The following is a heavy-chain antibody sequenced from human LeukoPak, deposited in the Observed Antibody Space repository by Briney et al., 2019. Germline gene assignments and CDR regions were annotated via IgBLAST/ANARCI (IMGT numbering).Heavy chain of an antibody. Sequence: TGGSLRLSCAASGFTFSSYGMHWVRQAPGKGLEWVAVISYDGSNKYYADSVKGRFTISRDNSKNTLYLQMNSLRAEDTAVYYCAKDHVVVVAANRRPWFDPWGQGTLVTVSS. D-gene: IGHD2-15*01. J-gene: IGHJ5*02. CDR2: ISYDGSNK. CDR1: GFTFSSYG. V-gene: IGHV3-30*18. CDR3: AKDHVVVVAANRRPWFDP.